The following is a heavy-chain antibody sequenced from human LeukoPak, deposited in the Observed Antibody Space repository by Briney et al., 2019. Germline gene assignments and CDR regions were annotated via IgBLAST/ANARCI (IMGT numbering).Heavy chain of an antibody. J-gene: IGHJ4*02. CDR2: FLYSGTT. CDR1: NGAVKNYY. D-gene: IGHD1-26*01. V-gene: IGHV4-59*02. Sequence: SETLSLTCSVSNGAVKNYYWTWIRQPPGQGLEWIGNFLYSGTTTYRASLDSRLIISVDNSKNTVSLRLFSVTAADTAVYYCATLVYSGSRYHFDTWGQGTLVTISS. CDR3: ATLVYSGSRYHFDT.